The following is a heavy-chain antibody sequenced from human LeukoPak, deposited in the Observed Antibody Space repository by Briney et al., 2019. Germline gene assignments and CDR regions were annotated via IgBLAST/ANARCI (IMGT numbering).Heavy chain of an antibody. CDR3: ARGGTYRYGSSDY. J-gene: IGHJ4*02. D-gene: IGHD5-18*01. CDR1: GYSFTNYW. CDR2: IHPGDSGT. V-gene: IGHV5-51*01. Sequence: GESLMISRKASGYSFTNYWIGWVRQMPGKGLEWMGIIHPGDSGTKYSPSFQDQVTMSVDESTTTAYLQWSSLRASDSAIYYCARGGTYRYGSSDYWGQGTLVTVSS.